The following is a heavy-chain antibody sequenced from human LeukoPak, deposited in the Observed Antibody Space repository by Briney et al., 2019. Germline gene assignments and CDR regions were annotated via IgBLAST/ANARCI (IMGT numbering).Heavy chain of an antibody. CDR2: IYYSGST. J-gene: IGHJ6*02. CDR1: GGSISSHY. Sequence: SETLSLTCTVSGGSISSHYWSWIRQPPGKGLEWIGYIYYSGSTNYNPSLKSRVTISVDASKNQFSLKLSSVTAADTAVYYCARWYYDSSGYTQNTYYYYGMDVWGQGTTVTVSS. D-gene: IGHD3-22*01. V-gene: IGHV4-59*11. CDR3: ARWYYDSSGYTQNTYYYYGMDV.